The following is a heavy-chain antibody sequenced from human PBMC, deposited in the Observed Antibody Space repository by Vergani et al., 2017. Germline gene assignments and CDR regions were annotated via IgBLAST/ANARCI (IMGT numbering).Heavy chain of an antibody. V-gene: IGHV1-46*01. CDR2: INPSGGST. Sequence: QVQLVQSGAEVKKPGASVKVSCQASGYTFTSYYIHWVRQAPGQGLEWMGIINPSGGSTNYAQKFQGRVTMTSDTSKSTVFMELSSLRSEDTAVYYCARGCGSTSCYKRGEDWFDPWGQGTLVTVSS. CDR1: GYTFTSYY. D-gene: IGHD2-2*02. J-gene: IGHJ5*02. CDR3: ARGCGSTSCYKRGEDWFDP.